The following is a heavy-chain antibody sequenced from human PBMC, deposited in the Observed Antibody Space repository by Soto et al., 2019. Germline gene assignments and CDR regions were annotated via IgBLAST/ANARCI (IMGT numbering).Heavy chain of an antibody. V-gene: IGHV2-5*01. CDR3: SHMRVSGLFGMDV. D-gene: IGHD3-10*01. J-gene: IGHJ6*02. Sequence: QITLKESGPTLVKPTQPLTLTCTFSGFSLSISGVGVGWIHQPPGEALEWLALIFSNDDKRYSPSLKSRLTITKDTSKHQVVLIMTNIDPVDTATYYCSHMRVSGLFGMDVWGQGTTVTVSS. CDR2: IFSNDDK. CDR1: GFSLSISGVG.